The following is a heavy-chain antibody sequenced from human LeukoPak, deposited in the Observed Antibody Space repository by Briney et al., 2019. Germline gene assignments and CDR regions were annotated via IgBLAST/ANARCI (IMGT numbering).Heavy chain of an antibody. CDR1: GGSFSGYY. V-gene: IGHV4-34*01. Sequence: SETLSLTCAVYGGSFSGYYWSRIRQPPGKGLEWIGEINHSGSTNYNPSLKSRVTISVDTSKNQFSLKLSSVTAADTAVYYCARGEGSGSYSGSYFDYWGQGTLVTVSS. D-gene: IGHD1-26*01. J-gene: IGHJ4*02. CDR3: ARGEGSGSYSGSYFDY. CDR2: INHSGST.